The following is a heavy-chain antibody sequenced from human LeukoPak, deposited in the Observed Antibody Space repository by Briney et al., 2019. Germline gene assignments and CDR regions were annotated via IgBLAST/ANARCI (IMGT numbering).Heavy chain of an antibody. CDR2: IRYDGSNK. CDR3: VRSPRVHAYAVYFDY. Sequence: GGSLRLSCAASGFTFSSYGMHWVRQAPGKGLEWVAFIRYDGSNKYYADSVKGRFTISRDNSKNTLYLQMNSLRAEDTAVYYCVRSPRVHAYAVYFDYWGQGTLVTVSS. CDR1: GFTFSSYG. D-gene: IGHD2-2*01. V-gene: IGHV3-30*02. J-gene: IGHJ4*02.